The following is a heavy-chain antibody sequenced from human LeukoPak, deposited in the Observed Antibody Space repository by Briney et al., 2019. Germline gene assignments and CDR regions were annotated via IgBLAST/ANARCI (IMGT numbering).Heavy chain of an antibody. Sequence: GGSLRLSCAASGFTVSSNYMNWVRQAPGKGLEWVSVMYSGGTTYYADSVKGRFTISRDDSKNTLFLQMTSLRADDTAVYYCARILISSGYYIDSWGQGTLVTVSS. D-gene: IGHD3-22*01. CDR1: GFTVSSNY. CDR3: ARILISSGYYIDS. V-gene: IGHV3-53*01. CDR2: MYSGGTT. J-gene: IGHJ4*02.